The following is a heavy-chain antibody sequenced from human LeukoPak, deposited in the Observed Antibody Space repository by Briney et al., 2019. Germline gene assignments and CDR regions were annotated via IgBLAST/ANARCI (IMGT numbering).Heavy chain of an antibody. CDR2: IYYSGST. D-gene: IGHD3-16*02. J-gene: IGHJ4*02. CDR3: ARGLSKSDY. Sequence: PSETLSLTCTVSGGSISSSSYYWGWIRQPPGKGLEWIGSIYYSGSTYYNPSLKSRVTISVDTSKNQFSLKLSSVTAADTAVYYCARGLSKSDYWGQGTLVTASS. V-gene: IGHV4-39*01. CDR1: GGSISSSSYY.